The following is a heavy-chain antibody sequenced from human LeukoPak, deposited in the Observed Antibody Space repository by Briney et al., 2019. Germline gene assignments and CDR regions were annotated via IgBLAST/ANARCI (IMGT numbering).Heavy chain of an antibody. CDR1: GFTPSSNY. V-gene: IGHV3-66*01. J-gene: IGHJ3*02. D-gene: IGHD3-22*01. Sequence: GGSLRLSCAASGFTPSSNYMSWVRQAPRKGLEWVSIIYITGSTYSANSVKGRFTISRDNSKTTLYLQMNSLRAEDTAVYYCAKDISSGYYDAFDIWGQGTMVTVSS. CDR2: IYITGST. CDR3: AKDISSGYYDAFDI.